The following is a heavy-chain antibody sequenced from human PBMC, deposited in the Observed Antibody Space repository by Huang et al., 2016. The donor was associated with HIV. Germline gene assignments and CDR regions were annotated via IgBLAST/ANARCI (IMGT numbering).Heavy chain of an antibody. Sequence: QLQLQESGPGLVKPSETLSLTCSVSGGSISSSIYYWGWIRQPPGKGLEWIGSIHYSGSTYYNPSLKHRVTISVDTSKNQFTLKLSSVTAADTAVYYCARANDCSSTSCSIFYHYYMGVWGKGTTVTVSS. V-gene: IGHV4-39*01. J-gene: IGHJ6*03. D-gene: IGHD2-2*01. CDR1: GGSISSSIYY. CDR3: ARANDCSSTSCSIFYHYYMGV. CDR2: IHYSGST.